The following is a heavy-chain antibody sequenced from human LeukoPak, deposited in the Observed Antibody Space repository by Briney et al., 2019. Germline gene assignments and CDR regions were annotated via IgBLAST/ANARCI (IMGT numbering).Heavy chain of an antibody. CDR1: GFTFSNYA. CDR3: AREDYYGMDV. J-gene: IGHJ6*02. V-gene: IGHV3-23*01. CDR2: ISGSGSIT. Sequence: GGSLRLSCAASGFTFSNYAMSWVRQAPGKGLEWVSVISGSGSITYYADSVKGRFTISRDNAKTSLYLQMNSLRAEDTAVYYCAREDYYGMDVWGQGTTVTVSS.